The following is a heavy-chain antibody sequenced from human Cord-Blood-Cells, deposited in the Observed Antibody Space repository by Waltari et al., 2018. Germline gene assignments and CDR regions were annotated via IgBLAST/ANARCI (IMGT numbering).Heavy chain of an antibody. CDR2: IYPGDSDT. CDR1: GYSFTSYW. V-gene: IGHV5-51*01. Sequence: EVQLVQSGAEVKKPGESLKISCKGSGYSFTSYWIGWVRQMHGKGLEWMGIIYPGDSDTRYSPSFQGQVTISADKSISTAYLQWSSLKASDTAMYYCARLTRSSSWYLGFDYWGQGTLVTVSS. J-gene: IGHJ4*02. D-gene: IGHD6-13*01. CDR3: ARLTRSSSWYLGFDY.